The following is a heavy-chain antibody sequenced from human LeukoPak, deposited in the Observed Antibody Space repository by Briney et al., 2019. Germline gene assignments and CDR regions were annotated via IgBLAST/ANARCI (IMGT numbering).Heavy chain of an antibody. V-gene: IGHV4-38-2*02. CDR1: GYSISSGYY. D-gene: IGHD2-21*02. J-gene: IGHJ6*03. CDR3: ASLYCGGDCYFHYYYYMDV. Sequence: SETLSLTCTVSGYSISSGYYWGWIRQPPGKGLEWIGSIYYGGITYYNPSLKSRVTISVDTSKYQFSLKLSSVTAADTAVYYCASLYCGGDCYFHYYYYMDVWGKGTTVTISS. CDR2: IYYGGIT.